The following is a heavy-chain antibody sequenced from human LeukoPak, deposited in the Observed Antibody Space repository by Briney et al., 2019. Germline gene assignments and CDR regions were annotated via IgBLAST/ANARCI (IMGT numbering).Heavy chain of an antibody. J-gene: IGHJ4*02. V-gene: IGHV1-18*01. CDR2: ISAYNGNT. CDR3: ARSLPYDSSGYYLGYFDY. CDR1: GYTFTSYG. D-gene: IGHD3-22*01. Sequence: ASVKVSCKASGYTFTSYGIGWVRQAPGQGLEWMGWISAYNGNTNYAQKLQGRVTMTTDTSTSTAYMELRSLRSDDTAVYYCARSLPYDSSGYYLGYFDYWGQGTLVTVSS.